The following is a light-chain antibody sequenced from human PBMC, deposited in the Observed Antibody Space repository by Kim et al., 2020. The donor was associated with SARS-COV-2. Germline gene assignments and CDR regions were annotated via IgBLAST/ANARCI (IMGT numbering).Light chain of an antibody. CDR3: QQYYSTPYT. Sequence: DIVMTQSPDSLAVSLGERASINCKSSQSVLYSSNNKNYLAWYQQKAGQPPKLLIYWASTRDSGVPDRFSGSGSGTYFTLTIDSLQAEDVAVYYCQQYYSTPYTFGQGTKLEIK. V-gene: IGKV4-1*01. CDR2: WAS. J-gene: IGKJ2*01. CDR1: QSVLYSSNNKNY.